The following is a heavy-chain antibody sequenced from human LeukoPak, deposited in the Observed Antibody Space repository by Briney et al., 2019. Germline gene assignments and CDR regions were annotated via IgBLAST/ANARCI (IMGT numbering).Heavy chain of an antibody. Sequence: PGKSLRLSCAASGFTFSSYGMHWVRQAPGKGLEWVAVISYDGSNKYYADSVKGPFTISRDNSKNTLYLQMNSLRAEDTAVYYCARVRKNWNDALDIWGQGTMVTVSS. CDR2: ISYDGSNK. V-gene: IGHV3-30*05. CDR1: GFTFSSYG. J-gene: IGHJ3*02. CDR3: ARVRKNWNDALDI. D-gene: IGHD1-1*01.